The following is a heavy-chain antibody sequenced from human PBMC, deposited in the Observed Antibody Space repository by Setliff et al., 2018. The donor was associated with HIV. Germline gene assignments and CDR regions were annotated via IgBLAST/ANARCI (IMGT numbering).Heavy chain of an antibody. Sequence: PGGSLRLSCAASGVSFNNYAMSWVRQAPGEGLEWVSAILSTGERTFYADSVKGRFTISRDNSKNTVYLQMNSLRAEDTAEYYCAKELAASGLGYFDSWGRGILVTVSS. V-gene: IGHV3-23*01. CDR2: ILSTGERT. D-gene: IGHD3-22*01. CDR3: AKELAASGLGYFDS. CDR1: GVSFNNYA. J-gene: IGHJ4*02.